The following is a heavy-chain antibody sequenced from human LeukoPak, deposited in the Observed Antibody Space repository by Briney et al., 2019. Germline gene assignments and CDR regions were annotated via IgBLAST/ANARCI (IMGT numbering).Heavy chain of an antibody. CDR1: GRSFSGYY. CDR3: ARGPAAGTFPFDY. D-gene: IGHD6-13*01. Sequence: SETLSLTCAVYGRSFSGYYWSWIRQPPGNGLEWIGEINHSGSTNYNPSLKSRVTISVDTSKNQFSLKLSSVTAADTAVYYCARGPAAGTFPFDYWGQGTLVTVSS. V-gene: IGHV4-34*01. J-gene: IGHJ4*02. CDR2: INHSGST.